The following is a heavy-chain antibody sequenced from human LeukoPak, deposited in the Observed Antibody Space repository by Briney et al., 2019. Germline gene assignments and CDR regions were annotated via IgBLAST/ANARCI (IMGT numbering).Heavy chain of an antibody. CDR3: ARVGNDWVFDY. Sequence: PSETLSPTCTVSGGSISSYYWSWIRQPPGKGLEWIGYIYYSGSTNYNPSLKSRVTISVDTSKNQFSLKLSSVTAADTAVYYCARVGNDWVFDYWGQGTLVTVSS. CDR1: GGSISSYY. D-gene: IGHD1-1*01. J-gene: IGHJ4*02. V-gene: IGHV4-59*01. CDR2: IYYSGST.